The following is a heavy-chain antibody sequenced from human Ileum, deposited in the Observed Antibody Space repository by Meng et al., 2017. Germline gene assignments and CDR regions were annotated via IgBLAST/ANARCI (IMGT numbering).Heavy chain of an antibody. V-gene: IGHV1-69*10. D-gene: IGHD2-15*01. J-gene: IGHJ5*02. CDR3: ARDCSGGGCFDP. CDR2: IIPILNAS. CDR1: GGAFSSSA. Sequence: QVQLVQSGAEVKYPGSSVTVSCKASGGAFSSSAIGWLRQAPGRGLEWMGGIIPILNASTYAQNFKGRVTLSADMATTTVYMELSSLTSDDTAVYFCARDCSGGGCFDPWGQGTRVTCYS.